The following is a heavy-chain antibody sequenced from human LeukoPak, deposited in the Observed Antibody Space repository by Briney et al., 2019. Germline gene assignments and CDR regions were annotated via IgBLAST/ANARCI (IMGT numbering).Heavy chain of an antibody. CDR2: IYYSGST. CDR3: ARPGGFDP. J-gene: IGHJ5*02. V-gene: IGHV4-39*01. Sequence: GSLRLSCAASGFTFSSYSMNWIRQPPGRGLEWIGSIYYSGSTYYNPSLKSRVTISVDTSKNQFSLKLSSVTAADTAVYYCARPGGFDPWGQGTLVTVSS. CDR1: GFTFSSYS.